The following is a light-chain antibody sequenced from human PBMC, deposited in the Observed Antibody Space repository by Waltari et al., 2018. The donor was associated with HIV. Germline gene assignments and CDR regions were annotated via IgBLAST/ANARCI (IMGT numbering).Light chain of an antibody. Sequence: QSALTQPASVSGSRGQSIPISCTGTSSDVGNYNLVSWYQQHPGKAPKLIIYEVSNRPSGVSNRFSGSKSGNTASLTISGLQAEDEADYYCTSYTSTTSVIFGGGTRLTV. V-gene: IGLV2-14*02. CDR1: SSDVGNYNL. CDR2: EVS. J-gene: IGLJ2*01. CDR3: TSYTSTTSVI.